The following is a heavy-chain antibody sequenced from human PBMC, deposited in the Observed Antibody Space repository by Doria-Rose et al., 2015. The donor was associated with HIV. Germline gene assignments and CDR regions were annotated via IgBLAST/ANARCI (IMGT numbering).Heavy chain of an antibody. D-gene: IGHD3-16*01. Sequence: HWVRQAPGKGLEWVAIISFDGSRKYYSDSLKGRFTISRDNSKNTLYLQMNSLKVEDTGVYYCTRSPMGDHAQGFDYWGQGTLVTVSS. J-gene: IGHJ4*02. V-gene: IGHV3-30*03. CDR3: TRSPMGDHAQGFDY. CDR2: ISFDGSRK.